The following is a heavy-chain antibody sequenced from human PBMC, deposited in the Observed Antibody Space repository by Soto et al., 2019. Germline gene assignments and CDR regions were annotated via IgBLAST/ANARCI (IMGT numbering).Heavy chain of an antibody. CDR2: INHSGST. CDR3: ARGWGRIFDY. J-gene: IGHJ4*02. CDR1: GGSFSGYY. Sequence: SETLSLTCAVYGGSFSGYYWSWIRQPPGKGLEWIGEINHSGSTNYNPSLKSRVTISVDTSKNQFSLKLSSVTAADTAVYYCARGWGRIFDYWGQGNMVTVSS. D-gene: IGHD7-27*01. V-gene: IGHV4-34*01.